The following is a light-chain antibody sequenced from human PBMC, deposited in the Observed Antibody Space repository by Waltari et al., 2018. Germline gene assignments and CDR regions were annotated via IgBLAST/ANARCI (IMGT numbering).Light chain of an antibody. CDR2: GAS. V-gene: IGKV3-20*01. CDR3: QQYGSSPPWT. J-gene: IGKJ1*01. CDR1: QSVSSSY. Sequence: GTLSLSPGERATLSCRASQSVSSSYLAWYQQKPGQAPRLLIYGASSRATGIPDRFSGSGSGTDFTLTISRLEPEDFAVYYCQQYGSSPPWTFGQGTKVEIK.